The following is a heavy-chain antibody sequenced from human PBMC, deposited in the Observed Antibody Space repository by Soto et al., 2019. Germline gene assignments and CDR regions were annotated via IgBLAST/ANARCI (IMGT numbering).Heavy chain of an antibody. V-gene: IGHV3-7*01. CDR2: IKQDESEK. D-gene: IGHD3-16*01. J-gene: IGHJ4*02. Sequence: EVQLVESGGGLVQPGGSLRISCTVSGFSFSSYWMSWVRQAPGKGLEWVASIKQDESEKYYVDSVKSRFTISRDNVDDSLFLQMNSLSADDTAVYFCVRDVAFDYVNWGQGTLVTVSS. CDR1: GFSFSSYW. CDR3: VRDVAFDYVN.